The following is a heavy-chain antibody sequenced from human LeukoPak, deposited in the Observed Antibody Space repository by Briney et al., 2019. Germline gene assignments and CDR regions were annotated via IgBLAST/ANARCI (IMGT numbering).Heavy chain of an antibody. Sequence: SETLSLTCTVSGGSIGSLYWSWIRQPAGKGLEWIGRVYATGSTNYNPSLKSRVTMSVDTSKNQFSLKLSSVTAADTAVYYCARGPGTSSSYAFDIWGQGTMVTVSS. CDR2: VYATGST. CDR3: ARGPGTSSSYAFDI. V-gene: IGHV4-4*07. D-gene: IGHD2-8*01. CDR1: GGSIGSLY. J-gene: IGHJ3*02.